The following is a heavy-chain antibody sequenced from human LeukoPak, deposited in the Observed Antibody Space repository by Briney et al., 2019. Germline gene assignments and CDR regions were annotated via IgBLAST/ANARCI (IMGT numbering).Heavy chain of an antibody. CDR2: ISAYNGDT. CDR1: GYTFTSYY. D-gene: IGHD3-10*02. CDR3: ARDWDGRGVGDF. J-gene: IGHJ4*02. V-gene: IGHV1-18*04. Sequence: ASVKVSCKASGYTFTSYYMHWVRQAPGQGLEWMGWISAYNGDTKYAQKFQGRVTMTTDTSTTTAYMELKSLRSDDTAVYYCARDWDGRGVGDFWGQGTLVTVSS.